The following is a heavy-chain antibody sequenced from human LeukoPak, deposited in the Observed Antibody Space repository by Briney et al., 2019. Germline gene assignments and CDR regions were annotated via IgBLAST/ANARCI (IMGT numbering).Heavy chain of an antibody. J-gene: IGHJ4*02. D-gene: IGHD3-22*01. V-gene: IGHV4-34*01. CDR3: ARGDRGYYDSSGYYTPRY. CDR1: GGSFSGYY. CDR2: INHSGST. Sequence: SETLSLTCAVYGGSFSGYYWSWIRQPPGKGLEWIGEINHSGSTNYNPSLKSRVTISVDTSKNQFSLKLSSVTAADTAVYYCARGDRGYYDSSGYYTPRYWGQGTLVTVSS.